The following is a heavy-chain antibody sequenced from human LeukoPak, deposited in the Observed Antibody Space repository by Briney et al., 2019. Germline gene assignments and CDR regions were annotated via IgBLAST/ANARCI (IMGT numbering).Heavy chain of an antibody. D-gene: IGHD5-24*01. CDR2: IRYDGSNK. CDR1: GFTFSSYG. V-gene: IGHV3-30*02. CDR3: AKDAEGEWLQIPTFDY. Sequence: GGSLRLSCAASGFTFSSYGMHWVRQAPGKGLEWLAFIRYDGSNKYYADFVRGRFTISRDNSKNTLYLQMNSLRAEDTAVYYCAKDAEGEWLQIPTFDYWGQGTLVTVSS. J-gene: IGHJ4*02.